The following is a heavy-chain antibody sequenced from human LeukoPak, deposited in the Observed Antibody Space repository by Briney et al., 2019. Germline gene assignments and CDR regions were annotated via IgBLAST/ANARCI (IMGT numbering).Heavy chain of an antibody. Sequence: SETLSLTCAVYGGSFSGYYWSWIRQPPGKGLEWIGNIFYSGSTYYSPSVKSRVTISLDTSRNQFSLKLNSVTAADTAVYYCARASYSYDINGWVPFDYWGQGTLVTVSS. CDR2: IFYSGST. CDR1: GGSFSGYY. CDR3: ARASYSYDINGWVPFDY. V-gene: IGHV4-34*12. D-gene: IGHD3-22*01. J-gene: IGHJ4*02.